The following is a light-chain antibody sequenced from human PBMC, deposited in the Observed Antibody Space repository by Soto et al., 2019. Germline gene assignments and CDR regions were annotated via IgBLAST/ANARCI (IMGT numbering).Light chain of an antibody. Sequence: EVVMTQSPATVSVSPGEGVTLSCRASQTISNDLAWYQQKPGQAPRLLIYGDSTRATGVPARFSGGGSGTEFTLHISSLQSEDFAFYYCQQNNKWPPVTFGGGTKVEIK. J-gene: IGKJ4*01. V-gene: IGKV3-15*01. CDR3: QQNNKWPPVT. CDR1: QTISND. CDR2: GDS.